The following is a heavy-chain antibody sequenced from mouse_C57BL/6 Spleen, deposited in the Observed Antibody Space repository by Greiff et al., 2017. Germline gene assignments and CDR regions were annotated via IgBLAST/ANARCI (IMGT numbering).Heavy chain of an antibody. V-gene: IGHV1-26*01. J-gene: IGHJ2*01. CDR2: INPNNGGT. CDR1: GYTFTDYY. Sequence: EVQLQQSGPELVKPGASVKISCKASGYTFTDYYMNWVKQSHGKSLEWIGDINPNNGGTSYNQKFKGKATLTVDKSSSTAYMELRSLTSEDSAVYYCARYGGNYGWVDYWGQGTTLTVSS. CDR3: ARYGGNYGWVDY. D-gene: IGHD1-1*02.